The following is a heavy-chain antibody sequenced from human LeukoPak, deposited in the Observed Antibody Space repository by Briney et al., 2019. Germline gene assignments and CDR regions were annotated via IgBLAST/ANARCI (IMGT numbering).Heavy chain of an antibody. CDR3: AKGSSSLSGSSDWFDP. CDR2: ISWNSGSI. V-gene: IGHV3-9*01. D-gene: IGHD6-6*01. CDR1: GFTFDDYA. J-gene: IGHJ5*02. Sequence: PGGSLRLSCAASGFTFDDYAMHWVRQAPGKGLEWVSGISWNSGSIGYADSVKGRFTISRDNAKNSLYLQMNSLRAEDTALYYCAKGSSSLSGSSDWFDPWGQGTLVTVSS.